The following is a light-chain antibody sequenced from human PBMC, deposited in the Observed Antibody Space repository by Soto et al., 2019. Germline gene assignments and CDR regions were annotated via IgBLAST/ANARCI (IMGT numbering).Light chain of an antibody. Sequence: QSALTQPAAVSGSPGQSITISCTGASSDIGGYHYVSWYQQHPGKAPKLMIYEVSNRPSGVSHRFFGSKSGNMASLTISGLQAEDEADYYCSSYTSTSTLVFGGGTKLTVL. CDR3: SSYTSTSTLV. CDR1: SSDIGGYHY. CDR2: EVS. J-gene: IGLJ3*02. V-gene: IGLV2-14*01.